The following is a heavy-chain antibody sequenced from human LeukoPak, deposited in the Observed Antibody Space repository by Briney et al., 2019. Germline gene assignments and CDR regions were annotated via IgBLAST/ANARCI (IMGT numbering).Heavy chain of an antibody. V-gene: IGHV4-38-2*01. CDR3: ARGFGIAVAGGGY. CDR1: GYSISSGYY. J-gene: IGHJ4*02. CDR2: IYHSGST. Sequence: SETLSLTCAVSGYSISSGYYWGWIRQPPGKGLEWIGSIYHSGSTYYNPSLKGRVTISVDTSKNQFSLKLSSVTAADTAVYYCARGFGIAVAGGGYWGQGTLVTVSS. D-gene: IGHD6-19*01.